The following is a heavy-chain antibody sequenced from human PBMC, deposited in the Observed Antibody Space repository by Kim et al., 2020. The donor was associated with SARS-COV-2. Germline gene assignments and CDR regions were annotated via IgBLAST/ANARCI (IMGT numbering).Heavy chain of an antibody. CDR2: IKQDGNQK. CDR3: ARDGDLYSSGKDAFDI. CDR1: GFTFSSYW. V-gene: IGHV3-7*01. D-gene: IGHD6-19*01. Sequence: GGSLRLSCAASGFTFSSYWMTWVRQAPGKGLEWVANIKQDGNQKYYVDSVKGRFTISRDNAKNSLYLQMNSLRAEDTAVYYCARDGDLYSSGKDAFDIWGPRDNGHRLF. J-gene: IGHJ3*02.